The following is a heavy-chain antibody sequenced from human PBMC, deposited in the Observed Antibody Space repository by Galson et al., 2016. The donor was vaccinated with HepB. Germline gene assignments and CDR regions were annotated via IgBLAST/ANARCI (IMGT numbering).Heavy chain of an antibody. V-gene: IGHV3-23*01. CDR1: GFTFSRYA. CDR3: AKDYSSSSWFFRTFDS. Sequence: SLRLSCAASGFTFSRYAMTRVRQAPGKGLEWVSTIGGSGDSAYYADSVKGRFPISRDNSKNTLYLQMNNLRADDTAVYYCAKDYSSSSWFFRTFDSWGQGTLVTVSS. J-gene: IGHJ4*02. CDR2: IGGSGDSA. D-gene: IGHD6-13*01.